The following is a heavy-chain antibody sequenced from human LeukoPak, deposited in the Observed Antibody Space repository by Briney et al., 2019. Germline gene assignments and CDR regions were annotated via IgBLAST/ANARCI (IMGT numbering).Heavy chain of an antibody. CDR1: GYTFTGYY. CDR2: ISAYNGNT. D-gene: IGHD6-6*01. CDR3: ATTIGARLMYFDY. Sequence: ASVKVSCKASGYTFTGYYMHWVRQAPGQGLEWMGWISAYNGNTNYAQNLQGRVTMTTDTSTSTAYMELRSLRSDDTAVYYCATTIGARLMYFDYWGQGTLVTVSS. V-gene: IGHV1-18*04. J-gene: IGHJ4*02.